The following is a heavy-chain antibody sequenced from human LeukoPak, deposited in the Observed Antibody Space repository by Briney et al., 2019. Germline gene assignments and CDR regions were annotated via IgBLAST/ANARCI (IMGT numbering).Heavy chain of an antibody. V-gene: IGHV3-48*02. J-gene: IGHJ4*02. D-gene: IGHD1-1*01. CDR2: ISRSSRTI. CDR1: GFSFSTYA. Sequence: GGSLRRSCAASGFSFSTYAMNLVRQAPGKVLLWLSYISRSSRTIYYADSVKGRFTIPRDNAKNSLYLQMNSLRDEDTAVYYCASDGGYNWNDEDYWGQGTLVTVSS. CDR3: ASDGGYNWNDEDY.